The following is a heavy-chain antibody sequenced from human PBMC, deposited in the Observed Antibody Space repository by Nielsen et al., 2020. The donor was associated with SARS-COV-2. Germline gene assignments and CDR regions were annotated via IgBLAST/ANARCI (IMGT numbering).Heavy chain of an antibody. J-gene: IGHJ6*02. CDR2: IHYTGSA. V-gene: IGHV4-31*03. CDR1: GGSIRNSRYY. CDR3: VRDTLAHGLDV. Sequence: SETLSLTCSVSGGSIRNSRYYWTWVRQPPGRGPEWIGNIHYTGSANYSPSLKSRLSMSLEASRNQFSLSVKSMTAADSAEYYCVRDTLAHGLDVWGQGITVTVSS.